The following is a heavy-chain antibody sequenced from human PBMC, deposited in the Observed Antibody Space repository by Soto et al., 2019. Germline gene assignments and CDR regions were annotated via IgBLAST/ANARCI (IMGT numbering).Heavy chain of an antibody. D-gene: IGHD3-22*01. CDR3: AKGYYYDSSGYAVLSAFDI. CDR1: GFTFSSYA. CDR2: ISGSGGST. Sequence: EVQLLESGGGLVQPGGSLRLSCAASGFTFSSYAMSWVRQAPGKGLEWVSAISGSGGSTYYADSVKGRFTISRDNSKNTLYLQMNSLSAEDTAVYYCAKGYYYDSSGYAVLSAFDIWGQGTMVTVSS. J-gene: IGHJ3*02. V-gene: IGHV3-23*01.